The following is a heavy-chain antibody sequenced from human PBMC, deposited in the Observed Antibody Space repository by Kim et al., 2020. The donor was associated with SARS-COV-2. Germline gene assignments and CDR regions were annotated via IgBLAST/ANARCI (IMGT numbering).Heavy chain of an antibody. CDR2: ISYDGSNK. Sequence: GGSLRLSCAASGFTFSSYGMHWVRQAPGKGLEWVAVISYDGSNKYYADSVKGRFTISRDNSKNTLYLQMNSLRAEDTAVYYCARDQGIAAADAFDIWGQGTMVTVSS. CDR1: GFTFSSYG. V-gene: IGHV3-33*05. CDR3: ARDQGIAAADAFDI. J-gene: IGHJ3*02. D-gene: IGHD6-13*01.